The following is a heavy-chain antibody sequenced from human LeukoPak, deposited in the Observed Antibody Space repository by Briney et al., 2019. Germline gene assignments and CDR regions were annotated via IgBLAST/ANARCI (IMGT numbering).Heavy chain of an antibody. V-gene: IGHV3-33*08. CDR1: VFTHSSYC. D-gene: IGHD5-24*01. CDR3: ARDRGLSYFDY. J-gene: IGHJ4*02. Sequence: GVPLSLLCAAWVFTHSSYCMHWLRRATRGAVVWVACIWNDGINKVYADSVKGRFTISRDNSKNTLYLQMNSLRAEDTAVYYCARDRGLSYFDYWGQGTLVTVSS. CDR2: IWNDGINK.